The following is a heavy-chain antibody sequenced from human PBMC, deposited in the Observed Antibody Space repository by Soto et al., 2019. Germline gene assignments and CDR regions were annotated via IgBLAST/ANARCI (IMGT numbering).Heavy chain of an antibody. CDR1: GFAFSSYA. D-gene: IGHD3-10*01. V-gene: IGHV3-30-3*01. CDR3: ARVGADDYYYYGMDV. Sequence: GGSLRLSCAASGFAFSSYAMHWVRQAPGKGLEWVAVISYDGSNKYYADSVKGRFTISRDNSKNTLYLQMNSLRAEDTAVYYCARVGADDYYYYGMDVWGQGTTVTVSS. CDR2: ISYDGSNK. J-gene: IGHJ6*02.